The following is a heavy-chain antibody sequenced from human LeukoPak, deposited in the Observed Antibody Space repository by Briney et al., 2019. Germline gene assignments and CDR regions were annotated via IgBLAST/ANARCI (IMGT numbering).Heavy chain of an antibody. J-gene: IGHJ4*02. D-gene: IGHD5-18*01. CDR1: GFSLSTSGVG. Sequence: SGPTPVKPTQTLTLTCTFSGFSLSTSGVGVGWIRQPPGKALEWLALIYWDDDKRYSPSLKSRLTITKDTSKNQVVLTMTNMDPVDTATYYCAHKGGYSYGSGGYYFDYWGQGTLVTVSS. V-gene: IGHV2-5*02. CDR2: IYWDDDK. CDR3: AHKGGYSYGSGGYYFDY.